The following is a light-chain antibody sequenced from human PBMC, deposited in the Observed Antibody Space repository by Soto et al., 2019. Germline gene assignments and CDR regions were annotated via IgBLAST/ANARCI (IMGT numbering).Light chain of an antibody. CDR3: QHYNSYSEA. Sequence: DIQMTQSPSTLSGSVGDRVTITCRASQTISSWLAWYQQKPGKAPKLLIYKASTLKSGVPSRLSGGGSGTEFTLTISSLQPDDFATYYCQHYNSYSEAFGQGTKVDI. CDR1: QTISSW. J-gene: IGKJ1*01. CDR2: KAS. V-gene: IGKV1-5*03.